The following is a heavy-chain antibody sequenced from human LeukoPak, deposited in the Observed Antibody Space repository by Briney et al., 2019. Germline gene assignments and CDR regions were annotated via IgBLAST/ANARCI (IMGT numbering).Heavy chain of an antibody. V-gene: IGHV3-21*01. CDR3: ARDVTEYSSSSQAFDY. J-gene: IGHJ4*02. Sequence: GGSLRLSCAASGFTFSSYSMNWVRQAAGKGLEWVSSISSSSSYIYYADSVKGRFTISRDNAKNSLYLQMNSLRADDTAVYYCARDVTEYSSSSQAFDYWGQGTLVTVSS. CDR1: GFTFSSYS. CDR2: ISSSSSYI. D-gene: IGHD6-6*01.